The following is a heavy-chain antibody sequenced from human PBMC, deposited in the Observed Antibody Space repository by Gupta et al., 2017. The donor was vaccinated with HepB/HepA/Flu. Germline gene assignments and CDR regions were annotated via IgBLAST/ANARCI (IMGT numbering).Heavy chain of an antibody. D-gene: IGHD3-3*01. V-gene: IGHV3-53*01. Sequence: EVQLVESGGGLIQPGGSLRLSCAASGFTVSTNYMSWLRQAPGQGLEWVSVIYSAGSTYYADSVKGRFTISRDNSKNTLYLQMNSLRAEDTAVYYCARASAYDYWYSYPRYYYYMDVWGKGTTVTVSS. J-gene: IGHJ6*03. CDR1: GFTVSTNY. CDR2: IYSAGST. CDR3: ARASAYDYWYSYPRYYYYMDV.